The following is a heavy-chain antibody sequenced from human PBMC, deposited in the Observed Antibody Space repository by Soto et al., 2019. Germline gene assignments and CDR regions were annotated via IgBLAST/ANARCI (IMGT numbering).Heavy chain of an antibody. CDR3: ARHPEYQLLVPQYYTDV. Sequence: SETLSLTCTVSGGSISRYYSRWIRPPPGKGLEWIGYIYYSGSTNYNPSLKSRVTISVDTAKTQFSLKLSSVTAADTAVYYCARHPEYQLLVPQYYTDVWGKGTTVTVS. V-gene: IGHV4-59*08. CDR1: GGSISRYY. J-gene: IGHJ6*03. D-gene: IGHD2-2*01. CDR2: IYYSGST.